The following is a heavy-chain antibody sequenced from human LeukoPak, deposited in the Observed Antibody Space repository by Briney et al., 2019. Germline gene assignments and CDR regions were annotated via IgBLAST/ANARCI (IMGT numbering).Heavy chain of an antibody. CDR2: INSDGSST. V-gene: IGHV3-74*01. D-gene: IGHD3-3*01. CDR3: ARSTIFGVVIPHYGMDV. Sequence: GGSLRLSCAASGFTFSSYLMHWVRQAPGKGLVWASRINSDGSSTSYADSVRGRFTISRDNAKNTLYLQMNSLRAEDTAVYYCARSTIFGVVIPHYGMDVWGQGTTVTVSS. J-gene: IGHJ6*02. CDR1: GFTFSSYL.